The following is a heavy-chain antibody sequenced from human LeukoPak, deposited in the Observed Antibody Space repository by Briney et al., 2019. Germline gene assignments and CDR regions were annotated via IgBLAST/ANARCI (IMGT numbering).Heavy chain of an antibody. Sequence: GGSLRLSCAASGFTFTNAWMSWVRQAPGKGLEWVGHIKSRTDGGTTDYAAPVKDRFTISRDDSKDTLYLQMNSLKTEDIAVYYCATEYFGAYNYWGQGTLVTVSS. CDR1: GFTFTNAW. D-gene: IGHD4-17*01. V-gene: IGHV3-15*01. CDR2: IKSRTDGGTT. CDR3: ATEYFGAYNY. J-gene: IGHJ4*02.